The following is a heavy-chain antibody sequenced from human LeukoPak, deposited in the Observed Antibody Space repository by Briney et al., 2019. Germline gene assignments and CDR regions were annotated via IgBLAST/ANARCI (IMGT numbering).Heavy chain of an antibody. D-gene: IGHD3-10*01. J-gene: IGHJ4*02. CDR1: GFTFSSYG. CDR3: AKEGQGFDYYGSGLDY. Sequence: GGSLRLSCAASGFTFSSYGMHWVRQAPGKGLEWVAVISYDGSNKYYADSVKGRFTISRDNSKNTLYLQMNSLRAEDTAVYYCAKEGQGFDYYGSGLDYWGQGTLVTVSS. V-gene: IGHV3-30*18. CDR2: ISYDGSNK.